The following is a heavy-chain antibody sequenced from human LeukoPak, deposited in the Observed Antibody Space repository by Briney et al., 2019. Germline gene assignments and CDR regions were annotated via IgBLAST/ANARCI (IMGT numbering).Heavy chain of an antibody. CDR1: VGSGRDDC. CDR2: IHSTDGA. J-gene: IGHJ6*03. D-gene: IGHD2-15*01. CDR3: ARGRLLHFHYYYPYLDL. V-gene: IGHV4-59*02. Sequence: SETLSLTCSVSVGSGRDDCWTWVRQAPGKGLEWIGYIHSTDGANYSPSLNGRVTISFDKTQNQFSLKITSVTAADTAVYYCARGRLLHFHYYYPYLDLWGRGTTVTVSS.